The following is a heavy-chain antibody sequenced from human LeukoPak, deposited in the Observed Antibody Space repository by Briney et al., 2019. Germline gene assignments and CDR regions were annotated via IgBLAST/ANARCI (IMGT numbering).Heavy chain of an antibody. CDR2: ISGSGGST. CDR3: AKEPLYGSGSYSLDY. V-gene: IGHV3-23*01. CDR1: GFTFSSYG. J-gene: IGHJ4*02. Sequence: GGSLRLSCAASGFTFSSYGMSWVRQAPGKGLEWVSAISGSGGSTYYADSVKGRFTISRDNSKNTLYLQMNSLRAEDTAVYYCAKEPLYGSGSYSLDYWGQGTLVTVSS. D-gene: IGHD3-10*01.